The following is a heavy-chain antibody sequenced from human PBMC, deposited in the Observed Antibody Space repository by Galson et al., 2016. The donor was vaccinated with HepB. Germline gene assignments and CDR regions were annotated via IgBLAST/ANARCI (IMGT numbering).Heavy chain of an antibody. V-gene: IGHV3-64D*06. J-gene: IGHJ6*02. Sequence: SLRLSCAASGFTFSSYAMHWVRQSPGKGLEHVSAISSSGGRTYYADSVKGRFIVSRENSKNTLYLQMSSLRPDDTAVYYCLKSHGSEYQHYDMDVWGQGTTVTVSS. CDR1: GFTFSSYA. CDR3: LKSHGSEYQHYDMDV. CDR2: ISSSGGRT. D-gene: IGHD3-10*01.